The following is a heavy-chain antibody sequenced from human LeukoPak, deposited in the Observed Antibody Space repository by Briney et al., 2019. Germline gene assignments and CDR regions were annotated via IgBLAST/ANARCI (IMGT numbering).Heavy chain of an antibody. D-gene: IGHD6-19*01. CDR1: GGSISSYY. Sequence: SETLSLTCTVSGGSISSYYWGWIRQPPGKGLEWIGSIYHSESTYYNPSLKSRVTISVDTSKNQFSLKLSSVTAADTAVYYCARTVRYSSGPLTDLLPYYFDYWGQGTLVTVSS. CDR3: ARTVRYSSGPLTDLLPYYFDY. V-gene: IGHV4-39*01. CDR2: IYHSEST. J-gene: IGHJ4*02.